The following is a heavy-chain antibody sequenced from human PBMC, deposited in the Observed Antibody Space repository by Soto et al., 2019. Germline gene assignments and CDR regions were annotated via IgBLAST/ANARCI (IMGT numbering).Heavy chain of an antibody. CDR2: INKSGTTI. V-gene: IGHV3-11*01. D-gene: IGHD2-21*02. J-gene: IGHJ3*02. CDR3: ARDLVAHCGGACHGAFDI. CDR1: RFTFSDYY. Sequence: PGGSLRLSCAASRFTFSDYYMSWIRQAPGKGLEWISYINKSGTTIYCADSVKGRFTVSRDNAKKSLYLQMNSLRAEDTAVYYCARDLVAHCGGACHGAFDIWGPGAMVTVSS.